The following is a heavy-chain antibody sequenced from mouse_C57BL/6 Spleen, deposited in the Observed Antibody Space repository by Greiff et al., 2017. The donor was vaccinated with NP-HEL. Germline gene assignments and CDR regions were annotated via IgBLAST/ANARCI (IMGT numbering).Heavy chain of an antibody. D-gene: IGHD2-3*01. CDR1: GYTFTSYW. CDR3: ARFDGYNWFAY. CDR2: IDPSDSYT. V-gene: IGHV1-50*01. Sequence: QVQLQQPGAELVKPGASVKLSCKASGYTFTSYWMQWVKQRPGQGLEWIGEIDPSDSYTNYNQKFKGKATLTVDTSSSTAYMQLSSLTSEDSAVYYCARFDGYNWFAYWGQGTLVTVSA. J-gene: IGHJ3*01.